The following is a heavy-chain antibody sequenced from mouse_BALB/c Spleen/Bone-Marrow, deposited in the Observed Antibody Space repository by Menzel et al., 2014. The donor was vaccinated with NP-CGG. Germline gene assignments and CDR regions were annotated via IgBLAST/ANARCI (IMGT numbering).Heavy chain of an antibody. CDR2: ISYSANT. CDR3: TRGTTAGFAY. Sequence: EVHLVESGPGLVKPSQSLSLTCTVTGYSITSDYAWNWIRQFPGNKLEWMGYISYSANTNYNPSFKSRISITRGTSKNQFFLQLNSVAAEDTATYYCTRGTTAGFAYWGLGTLVTVSA. CDR1: GYSITSDYA. J-gene: IGHJ3*01. D-gene: IGHD1-2*01. V-gene: IGHV3-2*02.